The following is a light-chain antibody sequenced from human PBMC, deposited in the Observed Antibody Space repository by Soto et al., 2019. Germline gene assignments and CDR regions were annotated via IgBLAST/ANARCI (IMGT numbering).Light chain of an antibody. Sequence: QSVLTQPPSVSAAPGQKVSISCSGSTSNIAKNHVSWYQRLPGTAPKLLFYDNDKRPSGIPDRFSASKSATSSTLDITGLQTGDEADYLCGAWDDSLSFYVFGTVTKVTVL. V-gene: IGLV1-51*01. CDR1: TSNIAKNH. CDR3: GAWDDSLSFYV. J-gene: IGLJ1*01. CDR2: DND.